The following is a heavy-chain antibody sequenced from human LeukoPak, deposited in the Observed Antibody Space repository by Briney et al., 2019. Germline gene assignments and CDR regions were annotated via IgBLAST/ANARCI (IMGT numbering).Heavy chain of an antibody. CDR2: ISYDGSNK. D-gene: IGHD1-1*01. V-gene: IGHV3-30-3*01. CDR1: GFTFSSYA. Sequence: GGSLRLSCAASGFTFSSYAMHWVRQAPGKGLEWVAVISYDGSNKYYADSVKGRFTISRDNSKNTLYLQMNSLRAEDTAVYYCARDPHEGAYWNDVMWFDPWGQGTLVTVSS. CDR3: ARDPHEGAYWNDVMWFDP. J-gene: IGHJ5*02.